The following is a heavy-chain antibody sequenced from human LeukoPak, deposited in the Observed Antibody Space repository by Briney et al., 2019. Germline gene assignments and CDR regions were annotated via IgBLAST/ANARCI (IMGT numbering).Heavy chain of an antibody. Sequence: ASVKVSCKASGYTFTSYDINWVRQATGQGLGWMGYMNPNSGKTEYAQKFQGRVTMTADTSISTAYMELSSLTSEDTAVYYCARELRRDAYWGQGTLVTVSS. D-gene: IGHD5-24*01. CDR2: MNPNSGKT. CDR3: ARELRRDAY. J-gene: IGHJ4*02. V-gene: IGHV1-8*01. CDR1: GYTFTSYD.